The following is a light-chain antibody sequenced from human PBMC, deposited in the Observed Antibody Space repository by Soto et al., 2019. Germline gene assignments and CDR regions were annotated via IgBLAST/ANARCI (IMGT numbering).Light chain of an antibody. V-gene: IGKV1-12*01. CDR1: QGISSW. J-gene: IGKJ3*01. Sequence: DIQMTQSPSSVSASVGDRVTITCRASQGISSWLAWYQQKPGKAPKLLIYAASSLQSGDPSRFSVSGCVTDFTPGASSLHPEDFPPYEYEHANSCPFSFGPVTKVYIK. CDR2: AAS. CDR3: EHANSCPFS.